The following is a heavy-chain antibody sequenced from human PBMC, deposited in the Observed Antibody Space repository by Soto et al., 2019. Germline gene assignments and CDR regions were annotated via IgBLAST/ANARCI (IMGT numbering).Heavy chain of an antibody. V-gene: IGHV5-51*01. D-gene: IGHD6-13*01. J-gene: IGHJ6*02. CDR2: IYPGDSDT. Sequence: GESLKISCKGSGYSFTSYWIGWVRQMPGKGLEWMGIIYPGDSDTRYSPSFQGQVTISADKSISTAYLQWSSLKASDTAMYYCAKALVPRHVYYYYGMDVWGQGTTVTVSS. CDR1: GYSFTSYW. CDR3: AKALVPRHVYYYYGMDV.